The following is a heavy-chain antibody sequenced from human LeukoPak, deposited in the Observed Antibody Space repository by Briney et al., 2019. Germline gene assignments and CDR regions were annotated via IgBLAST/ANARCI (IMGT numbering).Heavy chain of an antibody. CDR1: GFTFSSYA. J-gene: IGHJ4*02. V-gene: IGHV3-23*01. Sequence: GGSLRLSCAASGFTFSSYAMSWVRQAPGKGLECVSISGSGGTTYYADSVKGRFTISRDNSKNTLYLQMNSLRAEDTAIYYCANPRFDYWGQGTLVTVSS. CDR2: ISGSGGTT. CDR3: ANPRFDY.